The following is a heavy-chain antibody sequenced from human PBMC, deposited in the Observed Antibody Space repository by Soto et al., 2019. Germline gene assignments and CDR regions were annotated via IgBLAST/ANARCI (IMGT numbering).Heavy chain of an antibody. D-gene: IGHD3-10*01. CDR3: ARHRWGSGSYSGILDF. J-gene: IGHJ4*02. V-gene: IGHV4-39*01. CDR1: GGSISTSSYF. Sequence: PSETLSLTCSVSGGSISTSSYFWGWIRQPPGKGLEWVGAVHYSGSANYRSSLQSRVTISVDTSQNQFSLRLRSVTAADTAVYYCARHRWGSGSYSGILDFWGQGALVTVSS. CDR2: VHYSGSA.